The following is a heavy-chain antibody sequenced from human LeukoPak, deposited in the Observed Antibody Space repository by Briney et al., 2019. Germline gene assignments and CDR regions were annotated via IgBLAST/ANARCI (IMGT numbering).Heavy chain of an antibody. J-gene: IGHJ4*02. Sequence: ASVKVSCKASGDTFTSYYLHWVRQAPGHGLEWMGIINPSGASTGYAQKFQGRLTMTKDTSTSTVYMELSSLRSEDTAVYYCAAGIEAGGLGDYWGQGTLVTVSS. D-gene: IGHD6-13*01. V-gene: IGHV1-46*01. CDR3: AAGIEAGGLGDY. CDR2: INPSGAST. CDR1: GDTFTSYY.